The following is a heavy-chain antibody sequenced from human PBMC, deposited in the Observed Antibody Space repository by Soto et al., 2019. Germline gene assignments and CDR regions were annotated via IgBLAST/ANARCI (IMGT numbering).Heavy chain of an antibody. V-gene: IGHV1-69*13. D-gene: IGHD6-13*01. Sequence: ASVKVSCKASGGTFSSYAISWVRQAPGQGLEWMGGIIPIFGTANYAQKFQGRVTITADESTSTAYMELSSLRSEDTAGYYCARQGSSSWDSAYYYYGMDVWGQGTTVTVSS. CDR2: IIPIFGTA. CDR3: ARQGSSSWDSAYYYYGMDV. J-gene: IGHJ6*02. CDR1: GGTFSSYA.